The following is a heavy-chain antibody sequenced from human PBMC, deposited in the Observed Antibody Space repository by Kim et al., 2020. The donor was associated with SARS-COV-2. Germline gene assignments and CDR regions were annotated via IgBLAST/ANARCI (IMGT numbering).Heavy chain of an antibody. V-gene: IGHV3-23*01. CDR2: ISGSGGST. Sequence: PGGSLRLSCAASGFTFSTYAMNWVRRAPGKGLEWVSGISGSGGSTYYADSVKGRFTISRDNSKNTLYLQINSLRAEDTAVYYCAKDVILDSCSPPCYFDSWGQGALVTVSS. J-gene: IGHJ4*02. D-gene: IGHD1-1*01. CDR3: AKDVILDSCSPPCYFDS. CDR1: GFTFSTYA.